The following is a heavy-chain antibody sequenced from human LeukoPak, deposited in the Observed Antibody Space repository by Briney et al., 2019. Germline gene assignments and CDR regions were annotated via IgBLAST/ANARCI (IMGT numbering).Heavy chain of an antibody. V-gene: IGHV3-11*05. J-gene: IGHJ5*02. Sequence: GESLKISCAASGFTFSDYYMSLIRQAPGKGLEWVSYISSSSSYTNYADSVKGRFTISRDNAKNSLYLQMNSLRAEDTAVYYCARDFGPYQLLNWFDPWSQGTLVTVSS. CDR2: ISSSSSYT. D-gene: IGHD2-2*01. CDR3: ARDFGPYQLLNWFDP. CDR1: GFTFSDYY.